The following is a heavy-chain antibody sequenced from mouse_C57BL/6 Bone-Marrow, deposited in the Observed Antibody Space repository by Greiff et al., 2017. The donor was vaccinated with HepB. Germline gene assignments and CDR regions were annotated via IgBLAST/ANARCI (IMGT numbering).Heavy chain of an antibody. CDR2: IDPSDSYT. CDR3: AAYGNYGY. D-gene: IGHD2-1*01. J-gene: IGHJ2*01. CDR1: GYTFTSYW. Sequence: VQLQQPGAELVRPGTSVKLSCKASGYTFTSYWMHWVKQRPGQGLEWIGEIDPSDSYTNYNQKFKGKSTLTVDKSSSTAYMQLSSLTSEDSAVYYCAAYGNYGYWGQGTTLTVSS. V-gene: IGHV1-59*01.